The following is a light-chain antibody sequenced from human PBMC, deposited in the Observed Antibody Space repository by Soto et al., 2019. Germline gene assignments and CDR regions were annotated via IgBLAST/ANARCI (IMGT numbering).Light chain of an antibody. CDR3: QQYNNWPPWT. V-gene: IGKV3D-15*01. Sequence: EIVMTQSPATLSVSPGERATLSCRASQSISSNLAWYQQKPGQAPRLLIYGESTRATGIPARFSGSGSGTELTLTISSLQSEDFAVYYGQQYNNWPPWTFGQGTKVEIK. CDR1: QSISSN. CDR2: GES. J-gene: IGKJ1*01.